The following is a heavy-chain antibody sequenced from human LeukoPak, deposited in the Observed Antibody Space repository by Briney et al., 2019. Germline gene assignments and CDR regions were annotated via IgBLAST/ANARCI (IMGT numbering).Heavy chain of an antibody. CDR2: ISAYNGNT. Sequence: GASVKVSCKASGYTFTSYGISWVRQAPGQGLEWMGWISAYNGNTNYAQKLQGRVTMTTDTSTSTAYMELRSLRSDDTAVYYCVRDLPRLVGRYFDWLLWGNNWFDPWGQGTLVTVSS. D-gene: IGHD3-9*01. CDR3: VRDLPRLVGRYFDWLLWGNNWFDP. J-gene: IGHJ5*02. V-gene: IGHV1-18*01. CDR1: GYTFTSYG.